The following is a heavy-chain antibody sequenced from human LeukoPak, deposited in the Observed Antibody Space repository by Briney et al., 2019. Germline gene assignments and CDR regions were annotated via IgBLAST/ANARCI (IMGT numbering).Heavy chain of an antibody. V-gene: IGHV3-21*01. Sequence: GGSLRLSCAASGFTFSRYNMNLVPQAPGKGLEWVSSLSSGSSYIYYADSVKGRFTISRDNAKNSLYLQMNSLRAEDTAVYYCARDDIAVATCFDYWGQGTLVTVSS. CDR2: LSSGSSYI. CDR1: GFTFSRYN. CDR3: ARDDIAVATCFDY. J-gene: IGHJ4*02. D-gene: IGHD6-19*01.